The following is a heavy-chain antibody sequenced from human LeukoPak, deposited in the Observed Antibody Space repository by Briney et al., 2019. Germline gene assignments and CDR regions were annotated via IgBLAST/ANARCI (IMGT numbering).Heavy chain of an antibody. Sequence: PGGSLGLSCAACGFTFSTYTMNWARQAPGKGLEWVASINSGGTTTHYAFSVKGRFTTSRDNAQNVLYLQMNGLRGDDAALYYCLRGDSRDFWGQGTLVTVSS. CDR1: GFTFSTYT. J-gene: IGHJ4*02. V-gene: IGHV3-21*06. D-gene: IGHD3-22*01. CDR3: LRGDSRDF. CDR2: INSGGTTT.